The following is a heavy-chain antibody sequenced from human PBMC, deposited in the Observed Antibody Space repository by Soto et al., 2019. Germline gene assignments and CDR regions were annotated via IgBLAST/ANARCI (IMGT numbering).Heavy chain of an antibody. CDR2: IIPILGIA. CDR3: ARLYGAFPAGY. J-gene: IGHJ4*02. Sequence: QVQLVQSGAEVKKPGSSVKVSCKASGGTFSSYTISWVRQAPGQGLEWMGRIIPILGIANYAQKFQGRVTITADKSTSTAYMELSSLRSEDTAVYYCARLYGAFPAGYWGQGTLVTVSS. D-gene: IGHD4-17*01. V-gene: IGHV1-69*02. CDR1: GGTFSSYT.